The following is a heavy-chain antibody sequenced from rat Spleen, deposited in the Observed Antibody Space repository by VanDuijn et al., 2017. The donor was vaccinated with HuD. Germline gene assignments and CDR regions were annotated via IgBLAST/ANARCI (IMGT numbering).Heavy chain of an antibody. D-gene: IGHD1-4*01. J-gene: IGHJ2*01. CDR2: ISYDGSST. CDR1: GFTFSDYN. V-gene: IGHV5-7*01. Sequence: EVQLVESGGGLVQPGGSLKLSCAASGFTFSDYNMAWVRQAPKKGLEWVATISYDGSSTYYLDSVKGRFTISRDNAESTLYLQMGSLRSEDTATYYCAREAGIPFHYFDFWGQGVMVTVSS. CDR3: AREAGIPFHYFDF.